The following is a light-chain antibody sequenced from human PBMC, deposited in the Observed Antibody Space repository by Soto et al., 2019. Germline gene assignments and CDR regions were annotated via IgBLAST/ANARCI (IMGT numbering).Light chain of an antibody. CDR1: QSVGTY. Sequence: IVLTPSPATQSLSPRXRXXRXXXASQSVGTYLVWYQQKPGQAPRVFIYDASNRATGIPARFSGSGSGTDFTLTISSLEPEDSAVYYCQQRNNWPLTFGGGTKVDIK. V-gene: IGKV3-11*01. J-gene: IGKJ4*01. CDR3: QQRNNWPLT. CDR2: DAS.